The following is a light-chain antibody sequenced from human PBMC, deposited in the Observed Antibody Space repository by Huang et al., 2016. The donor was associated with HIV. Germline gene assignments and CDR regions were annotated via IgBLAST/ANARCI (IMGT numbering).Light chain of an antibody. CDR1: QSVSSH. CDR3: QQYKNWPS. CDR2: GAS. J-gene: IGKJ3*01. V-gene: IGKV3-15*01. Sequence: EIVMTQSPATLSVSPGERATLSCRASQSVSSHLAWYQKKPGQSPRLLVYGASTRANGNPTRISGSGSGTEFTLTISSLQSDDVEVYYYQQYKNWPSFGPGTKVDIK.